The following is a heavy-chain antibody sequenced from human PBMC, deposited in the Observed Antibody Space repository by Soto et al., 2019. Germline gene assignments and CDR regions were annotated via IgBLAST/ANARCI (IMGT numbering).Heavy chain of an antibody. J-gene: IGHJ6*03. CDR3: ARKGAAASYAHYYIDV. CDR1: SGSISTYY. D-gene: IGHD6-13*01. Sequence: SETLSLTCTVSSGSISTYYWSWLRQPPGKGLEWIGYIYYSGDTNYNPSLKTRVTISVDTSRNRFSLNLTSATAADTAVYYCARKGAAASYAHYYIDVWGRGTAVTVSS. V-gene: IGHV4-59*01. CDR2: IYYSGDT.